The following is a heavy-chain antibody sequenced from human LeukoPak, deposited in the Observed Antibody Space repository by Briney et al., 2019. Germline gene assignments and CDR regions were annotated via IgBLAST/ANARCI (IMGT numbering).Heavy chain of an antibody. Sequence: SETLSLTCAVYGGSFSGYYWSWIRQPPGKGLEWIGEINHSGSTNYNPSLKSRVTISVDTSKNQFSLKLSSVTAADTAVYYCARWVVGHDAFDIWGQGTMVTVSS. V-gene: IGHV4-34*01. CDR3: ARWVVGHDAFDI. D-gene: IGHD1-26*01. CDR2: INHSGST. J-gene: IGHJ3*02. CDR1: GGSFSGYY.